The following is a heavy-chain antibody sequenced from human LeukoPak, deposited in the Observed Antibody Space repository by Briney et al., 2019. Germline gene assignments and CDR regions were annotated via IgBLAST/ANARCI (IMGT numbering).Heavy chain of an antibody. D-gene: IGHD2-15*01. V-gene: IGHV1-2*02. CDR1: GYTFTGYY. CDR3: ARDERYSYGDSHYPDLGF. CDR2: INPNSGAT. Sequence: ASVKVSCKASGYTFTGYYLFWVRQAPGQGLEWMGWINPNSGATKYARKFQGRVTLTRDTSIRTTYMELSSLRTDDTAVYYCARDERYSYGDSHYPDLGFWGQGTPVTVSS. J-gene: IGHJ4*02.